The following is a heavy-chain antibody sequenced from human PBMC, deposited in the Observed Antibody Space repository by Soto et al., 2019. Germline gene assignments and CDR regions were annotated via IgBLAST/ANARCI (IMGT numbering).Heavy chain of an antibody. CDR2: IFSDNAR. J-gene: IGHJ6*02. CDR3: ARMNVDSYQFYYAMDV. V-gene: IGHV2-26*01. D-gene: IGHD4-17*01. CDR1: GFSLTTGKMG. Sequence: QVTLKESGPALVKPTEPLTLTCTVSGFSLTTGKMGVSWIRQPPGKALEWLAHIFSDNARSYSTSLQGRLTISKDTSGSQVVLSMTNVDPVDTATYYCARMNVDSYQFYYAMDVWGQGTTVTVSS.